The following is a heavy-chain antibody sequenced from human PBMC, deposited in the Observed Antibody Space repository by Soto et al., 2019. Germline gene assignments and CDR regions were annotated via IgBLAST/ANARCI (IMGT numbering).Heavy chain of an antibody. Sequence: GGSLRLSCAASGFTFSSYAMSWVRQAPGKGLEWVSAISGSGGSTYYADSVKGRFTISRDNSKNTLYLQMNSLRAEDTAVYYCAKVMDSHPRYNWFYSWGQGTLVTVAS. CDR1: GFTFSSYA. V-gene: IGHV3-23*01. J-gene: IGHJ5*01. CDR2: ISGSGGST. D-gene: IGHD2-8*01. CDR3: AKVMDSHPRYNWFYS.